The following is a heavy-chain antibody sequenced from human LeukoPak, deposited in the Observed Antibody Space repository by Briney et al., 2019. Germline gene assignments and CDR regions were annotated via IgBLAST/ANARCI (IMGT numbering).Heavy chain of an antibody. CDR3: ARDGMATVVTPNY. D-gene: IGHD4-23*01. V-gene: IGHV4-38-2*02. Sequence: PSETLSLTCTVSGYSISSGYYWGWIRPPPGKGLEWIGSIYHSGSTYYNSSLKSRVTISVDTSKNQFSLKLSSVIAADTAVYYCARDGMATVVTPNYWGQGTLVTVSS. CDR1: GYSISSGYY. CDR2: IYHSGST. J-gene: IGHJ4*02.